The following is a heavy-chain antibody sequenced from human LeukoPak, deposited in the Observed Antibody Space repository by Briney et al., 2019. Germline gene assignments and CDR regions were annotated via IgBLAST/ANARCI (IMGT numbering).Heavy chain of an antibody. Sequence: PSETLSLTCAVYGGSFSGYYWSWIRQPPGKGLEWIGEINHSGSTNYNPSLKSRVTISVDTSKNQFSLKLSSVTAADTAVYYCARGRFHGSSHGGLNYYYGMDVWGQGTTVTVSS. CDR1: GGSFSGYY. J-gene: IGHJ6*02. CDR2: INHSGST. D-gene: IGHD6-6*01. V-gene: IGHV4-34*01. CDR3: ARGRFHGSSHGGLNYYYGMDV.